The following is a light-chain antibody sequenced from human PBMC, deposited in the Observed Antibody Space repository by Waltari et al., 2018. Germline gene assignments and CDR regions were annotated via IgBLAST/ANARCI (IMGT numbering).Light chain of an antibody. J-gene: IGKJ1*01. V-gene: IGKV2-28*01. CDR3: MQTTQIPWT. CDR2: LGS. CDR1: QSLLHSNGFNY. Sequence: DIVLTQSPLSLPVTPGEPASISCRSSQSLLHSNGFNYLDWFVQKPGQSPQLLIYLGSNRGSGVPDRVTGSGSGTDFTLQISRVEAEDVGVYFCMQTTQIPWTFGQGTKVEI.